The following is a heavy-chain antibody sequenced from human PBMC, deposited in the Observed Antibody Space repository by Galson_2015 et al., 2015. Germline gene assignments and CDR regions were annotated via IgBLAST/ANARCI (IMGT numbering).Heavy chain of an antibody. J-gene: IGHJ4*02. Sequence: LRLSCAASGFTFSDYYLSWIRQAPGKGLEWVSYIRGVGSTISYADSVKGRFTISRDNSKNTLYLQMNSLRAEDTAVYYCARGYVVVVADRSPIDYWGQGTLVTVSS. D-gene: IGHD2-15*01. CDR1: GFTFSDYY. CDR2: IRGVGSTI. V-gene: IGHV3-11*04. CDR3: ARGYVVVVADRSPIDY.